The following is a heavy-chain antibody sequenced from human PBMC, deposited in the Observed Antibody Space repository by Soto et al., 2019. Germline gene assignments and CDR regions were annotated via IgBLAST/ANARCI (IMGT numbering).Heavy chain of an antibody. CDR2: FYYSGST. CDR1: GGSISSGGYY. CDR3: ARGVVPALDY. Sequence: SETLSLTCTVSGGSISSGGYYWSWIRQHPGKGLELIGYFYYSGSTYYNPSLKSRVTISVDTSKNQFSLKLSSVTAADTAVYYCARGVVPALDYWGQGTLVTVSS. V-gene: IGHV4-31*03. D-gene: IGHD2-2*01. J-gene: IGHJ4*02.